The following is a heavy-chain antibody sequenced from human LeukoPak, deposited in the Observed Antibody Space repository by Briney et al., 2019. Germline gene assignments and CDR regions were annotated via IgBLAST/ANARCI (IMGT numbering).Heavy chain of an antibody. CDR1: GGSFSGYY. D-gene: IGHD3-10*01. CDR3: ARCGRYYRYFDY. CDR2: INHSGST. J-gene: IGHJ4*02. Sequence: SETLSLTCAVYGGSFSGYYWSWIRQPPGKGLEWIGEINHSGSTNYNPSLKSRVTISVDTSKNQFSLKLSSVTAADTAVYYCARCGRYYRYFDYWGQGTLVTVSS. V-gene: IGHV4-34*01.